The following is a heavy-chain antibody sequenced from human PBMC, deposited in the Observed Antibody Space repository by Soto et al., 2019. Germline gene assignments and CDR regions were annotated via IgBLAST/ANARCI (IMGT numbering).Heavy chain of an antibody. V-gene: IGHV1-2*02. Sequence: ASVKVSCKASGYTFTGYYMHWVRQAPGQGLEWMGWINPNSGGTNYAKKFQGRVNMTRDKSISTAYMELSRLRSADTAVYYCARDSASFTSSWTDSSGYRAFDYWG. CDR1: GYTFTGYY. CDR2: INPNSGGT. J-gene: IGHJ4*01. CDR3: ARDSASFTSSWTDSSGYRAFDY. D-gene: IGHD3-22*01.